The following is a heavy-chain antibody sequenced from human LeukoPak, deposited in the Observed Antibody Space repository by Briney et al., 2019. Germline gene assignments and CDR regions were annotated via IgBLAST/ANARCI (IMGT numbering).Heavy chain of an antibody. D-gene: IGHD3-10*01. CDR1: GFTFSSYS. J-gene: IGHJ4*02. Sequence: PGGSLRLSCAASGFTFSSYSMNWVRQAPGKGLEWVSSISSSSSYIYYADSVKGRFTISRDNAKNSLYLQMNSLRAEDTAVYYCASLVTMVRGVISELDYWGQGTPVTVSS. V-gene: IGHV3-21*01. CDR2: ISSSSSYI. CDR3: ASLVTMVRGVISELDY.